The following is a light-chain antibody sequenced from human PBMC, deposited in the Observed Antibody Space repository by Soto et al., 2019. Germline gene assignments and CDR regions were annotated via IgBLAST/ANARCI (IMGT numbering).Light chain of an antibody. CDR1: SSDVGGYSY. J-gene: IGLJ1*01. V-gene: IGLV2-14*01. CDR2: DVN. Sequence: QSALTQPDSVSGSPGQSITISCTGTSSDVGGYSYVSWYQQHPGKAPKLMIYDVNNRPSGVSNRLSGSKSGNTASLTISGLQAEDEADYYCSSYTYSSTLYVFGSGTKVTVL. CDR3: SSYTYSSTLYV.